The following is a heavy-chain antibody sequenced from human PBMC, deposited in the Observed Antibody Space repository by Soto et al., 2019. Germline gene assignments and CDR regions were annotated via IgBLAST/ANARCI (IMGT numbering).Heavy chain of an antibody. J-gene: IGHJ4*01. V-gene: IGHV1-69*01. D-gene: IGHD3-9*01. CDR3: TRDHSNYEVLTV. CDR1: GGSLSINA. Sequence: QVQLVQSGAEVKKPGSSVKVSCKTSGGSLSINAISWVRQARGQGFEWMGGISPIFGATKYIDKFQGRLTITADESTSTVYMELSSLTSEDTAVYFCTRDHSNYEVLTVWGQGTQVTVSS. CDR2: ISPIFGAT.